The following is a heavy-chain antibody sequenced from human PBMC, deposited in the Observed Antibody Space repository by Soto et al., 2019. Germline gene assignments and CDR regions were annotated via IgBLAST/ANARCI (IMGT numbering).Heavy chain of an antibody. CDR3: ARGRGGWYPYYYYGMDV. V-gene: IGHV4-34*01. D-gene: IGHD6-19*01. CDR1: GGSFSGYY. Sequence: PSETLSLTCAVYGGSFSGYYWSWIRQPPGKGLEWIGEINHSGSTNYNPSLKSRVTISVDTSKNQFSLKLSSVTAADTAVYYCARGRGGWYPYYYYGMDVWGQGTTVTVSS. CDR2: INHSGST. J-gene: IGHJ6*02.